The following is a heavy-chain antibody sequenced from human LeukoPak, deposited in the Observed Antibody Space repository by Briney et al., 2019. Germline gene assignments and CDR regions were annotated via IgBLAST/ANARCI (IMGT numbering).Heavy chain of an antibody. J-gene: IGHJ4*02. CDR2: ISRSGATT. CDR1: GFTFSRYA. V-gene: IGHV3-23*01. D-gene: IGHD5-24*01. CDR3: AKDHEMTLVTDY. Sequence: AGGSLRLSCAASGFTFSRYAMTWVRQAPGKGLEWVSAISRSGATTYYADSVKGRFTISRDNSKNTLYLLMNTLRADDTAVYYCAKDHEMTLVTDYWGQGALVTVSS.